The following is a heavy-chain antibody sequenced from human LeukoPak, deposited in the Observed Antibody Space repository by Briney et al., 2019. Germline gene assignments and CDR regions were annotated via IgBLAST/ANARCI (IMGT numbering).Heavy chain of an antibody. J-gene: IGHJ4*02. D-gene: IGHD2-15*01. CDR1: GYRFRSYW. V-gene: IGHV5-51*01. CDR2: IYPGDSNA. Sequence: GESLKISCKGSGYRFRSYWIGWVRQMPGKGLEWMGIIYPGDSNAKYSPSFEGQVTISADKSSNTAYLQWSSLKASDTAMYYCARLPICCSGGSCYGDCWGQGTLVTVSS. CDR3: ARLPICCSGGSCYGDC.